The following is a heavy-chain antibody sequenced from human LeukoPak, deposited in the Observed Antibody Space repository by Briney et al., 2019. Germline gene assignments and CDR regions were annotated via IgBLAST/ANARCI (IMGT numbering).Heavy chain of an antibody. CDR1: GGSISSYY. Sequence: PSESLSLTCTVSGGSISSYYWSWIRQPPGKGLEWIGYIYYSGSTNYNPSLKSRVTISVDTSKNQFSLKLSSVTAADTAVYYCARHRGYSYGYYFDYWGQGTLVTVSS. V-gene: IGHV4-59*08. D-gene: IGHD5-18*01. CDR2: IYYSGST. CDR3: ARHRGYSYGYYFDY. J-gene: IGHJ4*02.